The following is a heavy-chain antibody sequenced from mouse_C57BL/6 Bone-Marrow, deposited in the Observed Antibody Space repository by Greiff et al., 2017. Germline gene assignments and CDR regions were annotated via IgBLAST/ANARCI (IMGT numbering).Heavy chain of an antibody. CDR1: GFSLTSYG. V-gene: IGHV2-2*01. D-gene: IGHD1-1*01. CDR3: ARKGITTAMDY. CDR2: IWSGGST. J-gene: IGHJ4*01. Sequence: QVQLKESGPGLVQPSQSLSITCTVSGFSLTSYGVHWVRQSPGKGLEWLGVIWSGGSTDYNAAFISRLSIRKDNSKSPVFVKMNSLQADDTAIYYCARKGITTAMDYWGQGTSVTVSS.